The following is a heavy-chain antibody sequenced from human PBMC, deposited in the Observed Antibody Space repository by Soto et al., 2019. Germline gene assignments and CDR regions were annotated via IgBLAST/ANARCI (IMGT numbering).Heavy chain of an antibody. J-gene: IGHJ4*02. CDR1: GGSISSGGYY. Sequence: SETLSLTCTVSGGSISSGGYYWSWNRQHPGKGLEWIGYIYYSGSTYYNPSLKSRVTISVDTSKNQFSLKLSSVTAADTAVYYCARVGIITGGVYPLDYWGQGTLVTVSS. CDR3: ARVGIITGGVYPLDY. CDR2: IYYSGST. V-gene: IGHV4-31*03. D-gene: IGHD6-13*01.